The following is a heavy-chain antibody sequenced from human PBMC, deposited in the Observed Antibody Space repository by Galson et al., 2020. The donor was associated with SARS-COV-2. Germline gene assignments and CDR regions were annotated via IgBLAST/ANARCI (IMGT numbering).Heavy chain of an antibody. CDR1: GFTFSSYA. CDR2: ISYDGSNK. Sequence: TGGSLRLSCAASGFTFSSYAMHWVRQAPGKGLEWVAVISYDGSNKYYADSVKGRFTISRDNSKNTLYLQMNSLRAEDTAVYYCARDGLGPAAIQYYFDYWGQGTLVTVSS. J-gene: IGHJ4*02. D-gene: IGHD2-2*01. V-gene: IGHV3-30*04. CDR3: ARDGLGPAAIQYYFDY.